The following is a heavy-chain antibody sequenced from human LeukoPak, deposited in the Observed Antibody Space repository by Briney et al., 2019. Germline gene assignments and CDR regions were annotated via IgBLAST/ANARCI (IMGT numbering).Heavy chain of an antibody. J-gene: IGHJ5*02. Sequence: PSETLSLTSTVSGGSISSYYWSWIRQPPGKGLEWIAYIYSSGYTDYNPSLRSRASISLDTSKNLCSLRLSSVTAADTAVYYCARHVIYSGGYSYWFDPWGLGTLVTVSS. CDR1: GGSISSYY. CDR2: IYSSGYT. V-gene: IGHV4-59*08. D-gene: IGHD1-26*01. CDR3: ARHVIYSGGYSYWFDP.